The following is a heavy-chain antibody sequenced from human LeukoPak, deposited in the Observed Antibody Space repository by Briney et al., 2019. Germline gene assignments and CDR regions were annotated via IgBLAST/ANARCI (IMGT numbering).Heavy chain of an antibody. D-gene: IGHD2-15*01. CDR1: GGSFSGYY. V-gene: IGHV4-34*01. CDR3: ARVRYCSGGSCYSFDY. J-gene: IGHJ4*02. CDR2: INHSGST. Sequence: SETLSLTCAVYGGSFSGYYWSWIRQPPGKGLEWIGEINHSGSTDYNPSLKSRVTISVDTSKNQFSLKLSSVTAADTAVYYCARVRYCSGGSCYSFDYWGQGTLVTVSS.